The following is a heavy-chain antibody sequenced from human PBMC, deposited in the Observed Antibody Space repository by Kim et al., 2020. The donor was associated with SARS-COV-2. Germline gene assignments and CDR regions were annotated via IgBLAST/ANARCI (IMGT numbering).Heavy chain of an antibody. J-gene: IGHJ3*02. CDR2: ISYDGSNK. V-gene: IGHV3-30*04. D-gene: IGHD1-26*01. CDR3: ARAERRIVGAPGGAFDI. Sequence: GGSLRLSCAASGFTFSSYAMHWVRQAPGKGLEWVAVISYDGSNKYYADSVKGRFTISRDNSKNTLYLQMNSLRAEDTAVYYCARAERRIVGAPGGAFDIWGQGTMVTVSS. CDR1: GFTFSSYA.